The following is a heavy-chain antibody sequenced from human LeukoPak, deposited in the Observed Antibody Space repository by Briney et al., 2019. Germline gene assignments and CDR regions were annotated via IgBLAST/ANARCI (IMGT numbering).Heavy chain of an antibody. V-gene: IGHV4-4*07. D-gene: IGHD6-6*01. CDR2: IYTTGST. Sequence: SETLSLTCTVSGGSISDYYWSWIRQPAGRGPEWIGRIYTTGSTNYNPSLKSRLSMSVDTSKNQFSLYLNSVTAADTAVYYCARVTAARRDHWYFDLWGRGTLVTVSS. CDR3: ARVTAARRDHWYFDL. CDR1: GGSISDYY. J-gene: IGHJ2*01.